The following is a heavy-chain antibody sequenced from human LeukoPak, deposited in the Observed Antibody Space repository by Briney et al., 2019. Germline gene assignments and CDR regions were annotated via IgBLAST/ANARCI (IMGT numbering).Heavy chain of an antibody. D-gene: IGHD5-12*01. CDR1: GFTFRNYG. CDR3: ARGTSGYGPLDY. J-gene: IGHJ4*02. CDR2: ISSSSSYI. Sequence: GGSLRLSCAASGFTFRNYGMSWVRQAPGKGLEWVSSISSSSSYIYYVDSVRGRFTISRDNAKNSLYLQMNSLRAEDTAVYYCARGTSGYGPLDYWGQGTLVTVSS. V-gene: IGHV3-21*01.